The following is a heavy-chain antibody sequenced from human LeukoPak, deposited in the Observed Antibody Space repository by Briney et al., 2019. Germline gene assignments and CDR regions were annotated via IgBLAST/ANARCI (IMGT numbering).Heavy chain of an antibody. Sequence: PGESLKISCKGSGYSFMDYWIGRVRQMPGKGPEWMGFVFSHDSNTKYSAAFQGQGTIPVDKSISTAYVQWSSLKDSDTAMYYCARYGIKGCSSSNCYTSYFYYGIDVWGQGTTVTVSS. V-gene: IGHV5-51*01. CDR3: ARYGIKGCSSSNCYTSYFYYGIDV. J-gene: IGHJ6*02. D-gene: IGHD2-2*02. CDR2: VFSHDSNT. CDR1: GYSFMDYW.